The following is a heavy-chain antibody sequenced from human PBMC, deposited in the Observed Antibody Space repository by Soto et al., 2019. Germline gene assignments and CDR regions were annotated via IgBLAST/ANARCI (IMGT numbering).Heavy chain of an antibody. Sequence: GESLKISCEGSGYSFKTHWITWVRQMPGKGLEWMGIVYPDDSDTRYSPSFQGQVTISADKSISTAYLQWSSLEASDTAMYYCARPTYCSSTHCSPFDYWGQGTLVTVSS. V-gene: IGHV5-51*01. CDR2: VYPDDSDT. CDR3: ARPTYCSSTHCSPFDY. J-gene: IGHJ4*02. D-gene: IGHD2-2*01. CDR1: GYSFKTHW.